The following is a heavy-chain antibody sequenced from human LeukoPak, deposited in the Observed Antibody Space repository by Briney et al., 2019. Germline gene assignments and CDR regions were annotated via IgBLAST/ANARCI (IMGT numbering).Heavy chain of an antibody. CDR3: SRGIIGWAGGNAFDI. CDR2: IYPSDSDT. D-gene: IGHD3-16*02. CDR1: GYSFISYW. V-gene: IGHV5-51*01. Sequence: GESLKISCKGSGYSFISYWIGWVRQMPGKGLEWMGIIYPSDSDTRYSPSFQGQVTISADKSISTAYLQWSSLKASDTAIYYCSRGIIGWAGGNAFDIWGQGTMVTVSS. J-gene: IGHJ3*02.